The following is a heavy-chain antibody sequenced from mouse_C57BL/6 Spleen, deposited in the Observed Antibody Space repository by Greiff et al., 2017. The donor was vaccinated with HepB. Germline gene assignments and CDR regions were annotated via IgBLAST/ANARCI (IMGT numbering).Heavy chain of an antibody. CDR3: ARDGSSNYAMDY. V-gene: IGHV1-76*01. CDR1: GYTFTDYY. CDR2: IYPGSGNT. Sequence: QVQLQQSGAELVRPGASVKLSCKASGYTFTDYYINWVKQRPGQGLEWIARIYPGSGNTYYNEKFKGKATLTAEKSSSTAYMQLSSLTSEDSAVYFCARDGSSNYAMDYWGQGTSVTVSS. J-gene: IGHJ4*01. D-gene: IGHD1-1*01.